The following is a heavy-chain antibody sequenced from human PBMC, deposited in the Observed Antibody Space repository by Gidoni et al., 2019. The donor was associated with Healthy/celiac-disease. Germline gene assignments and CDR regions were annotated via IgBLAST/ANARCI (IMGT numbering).Heavy chain of an antibody. J-gene: IGHJ4*02. Sequence: QVQLVQSGAEVKKPGASVKVSCKASGYTFTSYYMHWVRQAPGQGLEWMGIINPSGGSTSYAQKFQGRVTMTRDTSTSTVYMELSSLRSEDTAVYYCARDPHIDVDTAMVDYWGQGTLVTVSS. V-gene: IGHV1-46*01. CDR1: GYTFTSYY. CDR3: ARDPHIDVDTAMVDY. D-gene: IGHD5-18*01. CDR2: INPSGGST.